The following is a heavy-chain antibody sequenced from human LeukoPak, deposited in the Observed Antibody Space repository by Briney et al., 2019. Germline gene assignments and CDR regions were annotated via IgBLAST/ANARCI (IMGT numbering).Heavy chain of an antibody. V-gene: IGHV3-30*04. CDR3: ARASGSYLYYFDY. D-gene: IGHD1-26*01. J-gene: IGHJ4*02. CDR1: GFTFSSYA. CDR2: ISYDGSNK. Sequence: GGSLRLSCAASGFTFSSYAMHWVRQAPGKGLEWVAVISYDGSNKYHADSVKGRFTISRDNSKNTLYLQMNSLRAEDTAVYYCARASGSYLYYFDYWGQGTLVTVSS.